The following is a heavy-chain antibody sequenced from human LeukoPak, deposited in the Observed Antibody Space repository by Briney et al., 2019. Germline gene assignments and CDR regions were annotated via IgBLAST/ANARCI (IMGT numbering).Heavy chain of an antibody. CDR3: ARFDYYYYYGMDV. V-gene: IGHV5-51*01. J-gene: IGHJ6*02. CDR2: IYPGDSDT. CDR1: GYSFTSYW. Sequence: GESLKISCKGSGYSFTSYWIGWVRQMPGKGLEWMGNIYPGDSDTRYSPSFQGQVTISADKSISTAYLQWSSLKASDTAMYYCARFDYYYYYGMDVWGQGTTVTVSS.